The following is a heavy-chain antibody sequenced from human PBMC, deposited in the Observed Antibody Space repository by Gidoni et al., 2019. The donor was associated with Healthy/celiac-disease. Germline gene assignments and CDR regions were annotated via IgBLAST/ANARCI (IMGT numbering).Heavy chain of an antibody. CDR1: GFTFSSYS. D-gene: IGHD6-13*01. CDR2: ISSSSSYI. CDR3: ARDLAAAGTFWFDP. J-gene: IGHJ5*02. V-gene: IGHV3-21*01. Sequence: EVQLVESGGGLVKPGGSLRLFCAASGFTFSSYSMNWVRQAPGKGLEWVQSISSSSSYIYYADSVKGRFTISRDNAKNSLYLQMNSLRAEDTAVYYCARDLAAAGTFWFDPWGQGTLVTVSS.